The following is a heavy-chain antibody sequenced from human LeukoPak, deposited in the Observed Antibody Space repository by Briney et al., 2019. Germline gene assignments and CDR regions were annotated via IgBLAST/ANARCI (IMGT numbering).Heavy chain of an antibody. J-gene: IGHJ4*02. CDR2: ISSSSSTI. V-gene: IGHV3-48*01. CDR3: ARVGGTGGY. CDR1: GFTFSSYE. D-gene: IGHD1-1*01. Sequence: GGSLRLSCAASGFTFSSYEMNWVRQAPGKGLEWVSYISSSSSTIYYADSVKGRFTISRDNAKNSLYLQMNSLRAEDTAVYYCARVGGTGGYWGQGTLVTVSS.